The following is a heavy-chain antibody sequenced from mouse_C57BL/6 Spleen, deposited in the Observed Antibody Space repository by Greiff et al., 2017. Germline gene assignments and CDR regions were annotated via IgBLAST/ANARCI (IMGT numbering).Heavy chain of an antibody. V-gene: IGHV5-9-1*02. CDR2: ISSGGDYI. J-gene: IGHJ4*01. D-gene: IGHD2-12*01. CDR1: GFTFSSYA. Sequence: EVKLVESGEGLVKPGGSLKLSCAASGFTFSSYAMSWVRQTPEKRLEWVAYISSGGDYIYYADTVKGRFTISRDNARNTLYLQMSSLKSEDTAMYYCTRDYSNDVGYAMDYWGQGTSVTVSS. CDR3: TRDYSNDVGYAMDY.